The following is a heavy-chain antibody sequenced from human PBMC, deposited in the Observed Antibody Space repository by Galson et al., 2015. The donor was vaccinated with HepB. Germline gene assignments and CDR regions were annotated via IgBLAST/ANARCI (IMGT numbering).Heavy chain of an antibody. CDR2: ITSYTDNI. CDR1: GYTFFNYG. V-gene: IGHV1-18*01. CDR3: ARESVSLGVYFDY. D-gene: IGHD3-16*01. Sequence: SVKVSCKASGYTFFNYGINWVRQAPGQGLEWMGWITSYTDNIKYAQKFQGRVTVTTDTSTNTAYMELRSLRSDDTAVYYCARESVSLGVYFDYWGQGTLVTVSS. J-gene: IGHJ4*02.